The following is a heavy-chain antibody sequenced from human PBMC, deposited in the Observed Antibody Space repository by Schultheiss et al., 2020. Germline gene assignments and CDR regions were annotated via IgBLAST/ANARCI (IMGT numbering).Heavy chain of an antibody. CDR3: ARMANLGGYSYGFFES. D-gene: IGHD5-18*01. Sequence: SETLSLTCAVSGDSISSDNWWTWVRQPPGKGLEWIGYIYYSGSTNYNPSLKSRVTISVDSSKNQISLRLSSVTAADTAVYYCARMANLGGYSYGFFESWGQGTLVTVSS. J-gene: IGHJ4*02. CDR1: GDSISSDNW. V-gene: IGHV4-4*02. CDR2: IYYSGST.